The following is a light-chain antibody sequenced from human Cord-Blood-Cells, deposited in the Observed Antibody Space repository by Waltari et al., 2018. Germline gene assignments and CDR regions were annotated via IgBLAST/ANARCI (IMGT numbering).Light chain of an antibody. V-gene: IGLV3-27*01. CDR3: YSAADNNLV. CDR2: KDS. J-gene: IGLJ3*02. CDR1: VLAQKY. Sequence: SYELTQPSSVSVSPGQTVRITCSGDVLAQKYARWFQQKPGLAPVLVIYKDSERPSGIPARFSGSSSGTTVTLTISGAQVEDEADYYCYSAADNNLVFGGGTKLTVL.